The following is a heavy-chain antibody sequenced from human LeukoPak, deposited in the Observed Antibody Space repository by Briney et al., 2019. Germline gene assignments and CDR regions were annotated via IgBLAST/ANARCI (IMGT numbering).Heavy chain of an antibody. CDR3: AKSPKYYYGSGSSWFDP. D-gene: IGHD3-10*01. CDR2: ISGSGGST. V-gene: IGHV3-23*01. CDR1: GFTFSSYA. J-gene: IGHJ5*02. Sequence: GGSLRLSCAASGFTFSSYAMSWVRQAPGKGLEWVSAISGSGGSTYYADSVKGRFTISRDNSKNTLYLQMNSLRAEDTAVYYCAKSPKYYYGSGSSWFDPWGQGTLVTVSS.